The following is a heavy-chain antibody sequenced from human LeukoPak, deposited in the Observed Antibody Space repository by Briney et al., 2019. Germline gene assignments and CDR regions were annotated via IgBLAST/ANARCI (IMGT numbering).Heavy chain of an antibody. CDR2: IYYSGST. Sequence: SETLSLTCTVSGGSISSYYWSWIRQPPGKGLEWIGNIYYSGSTNYNPSLKSRVTISVDTSKNQFSLKLSSVTAADTAVYYCARAPYGSGSYYNDYWGQGTLVTVSS. D-gene: IGHD3-10*01. J-gene: IGHJ4*02. CDR3: ARAPYGSGSYYNDY. V-gene: IGHV4-59*01. CDR1: GGSISSYY.